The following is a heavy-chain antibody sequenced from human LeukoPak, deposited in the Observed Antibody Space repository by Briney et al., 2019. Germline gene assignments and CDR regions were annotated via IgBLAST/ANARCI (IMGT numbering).Heavy chain of an antibody. V-gene: IGHV3-7*01. CDR3: ARDPYYDSSGH. CDR2: IKQDGSEK. Sequence: GGTLRLSCAASGFTFSSYGMSWVRQAPGKGLEWVANIKQDGSEKYYVDSVKGRFTISRDNAKNSLYLQMNSLRAEDTAVYYCARDPYYDSSGHWGQGTLVTVSS. CDR1: GFTFSSYG. J-gene: IGHJ4*02. D-gene: IGHD3-22*01.